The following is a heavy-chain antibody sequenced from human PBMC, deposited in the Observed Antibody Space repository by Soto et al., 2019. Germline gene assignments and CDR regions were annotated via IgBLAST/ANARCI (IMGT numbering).Heavy chain of an antibody. CDR2: INHGGVT. V-gene: IGHV4-39*01. J-gene: IGHJ5*02. D-gene: IGHD2-2*03. CDR1: GGSVISSGYH. CDR3: ARVGYCTFSTCFATNWFDP. Sequence: SETLSLTCTVSGGSVISSGYHWGWIRRPPGKELEWIGSINHGGVTYYHHSLKSRVSVSIDTSKNQFSLKLSPVSAADTAFYYCARVGYCTFSTCFATNWFDPWGPGTLVTVSS.